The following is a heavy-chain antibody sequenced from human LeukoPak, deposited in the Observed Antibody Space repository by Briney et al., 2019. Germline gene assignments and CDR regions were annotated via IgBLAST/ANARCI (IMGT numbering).Heavy chain of an antibody. CDR2: IYTSGST. Sequence: PSQTLSLTCTVSGGSISSGSYYWSWIRQPAGKGLEWIGRIYTSGSTNYNPSLKSPVTISVATSKNQFSLKLSSVTAADTAVYYCARDRGVGGSYRYYYYMDVWGKGTTVTVSS. CDR1: GGSISSGSYY. D-gene: IGHD1-26*01. V-gene: IGHV4-61*02. CDR3: ARDRGVGGSYRYYYYMDV. J-gene: IGHJ6*03.